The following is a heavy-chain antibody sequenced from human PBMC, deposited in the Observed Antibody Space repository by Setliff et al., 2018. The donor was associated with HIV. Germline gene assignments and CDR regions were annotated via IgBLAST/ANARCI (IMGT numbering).Heavy chain of an antibody. CDR2: INHSGGT. CDR1: GGSISSSNW. J-gene: IGHJ6*03. V-gene: IGHV4-4*02. CDR3: ARVGGSPPYYYYYMDV. D-gene: IGHD3-16*01. Sequence: SETLSLTCAVSGGSISSSNWWSWVRQPPGKGLEWIGEINHSGGTNYNPSLKSRVTISVDTSKNQFSLHLTSVTAADTAVYYCARVGGSPPYYYYYMDVWGTGTTVTVSS.